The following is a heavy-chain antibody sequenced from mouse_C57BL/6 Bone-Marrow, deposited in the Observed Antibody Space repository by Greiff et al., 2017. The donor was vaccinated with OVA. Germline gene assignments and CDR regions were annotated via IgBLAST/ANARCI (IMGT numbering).Heavy chain of an antibody. D-gene: IGHD1-1*01. CDR3: ARGYYYGSSDSYAMDY. J-gene: IGHJ4*01. CDR1: GYTFTSYW. CDR2: IHPNSGST. V-gene: IGHV1-64*01. Sequence: QVQLQQPGAELVKPGASVKLSCKASGYTFTSYWMHWVKQRPGQGLEWIGMIHPNSGSTNYNEKFKSKATLTVDKSSSTAYMQLSSLTSEDSAVYYCARGYYYGSSDSYAMDYWGQGTSVTVSS.